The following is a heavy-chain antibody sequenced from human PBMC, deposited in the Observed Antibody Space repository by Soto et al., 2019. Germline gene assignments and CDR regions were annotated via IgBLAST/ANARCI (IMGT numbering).Heavy chain of an antibody. Sequence: QVQLQESGPGLVKPSQTLSLTCTVSGGSISSGGYYWSWIRQHPGKGLEWIGYIYYSGSTYYNPSLKSRVTISVDTSKNQFSLKLSSVTAAATAVYYCARFVEESKDAFDIWGQGTMVTVSS. CDR3: ARFVEESKDAFDI. J-gene: IGHJ3*02. CDR1: GGSISSGGYY. CDR2: IYYSGST. V-gene: IGHV4-31*03.